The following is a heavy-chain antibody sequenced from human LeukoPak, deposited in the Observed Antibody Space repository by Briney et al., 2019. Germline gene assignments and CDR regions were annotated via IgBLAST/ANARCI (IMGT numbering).Heavy chain of an antibody. Sequence: GGPLRLSCAASGFTFSSYAMSWVRQAPGKGLEWVSAISGSGGSTYYADSVKGRFTISRDNSKNTLYLQMNSLRAEDTAVYYCAEDPNYYDSSGLTYYFDYWGQGTLVTVSS. D-gene: IGHD3-22*01. J-gene: IGHJ4*02. CDR2: ISGSGGST. CDR1: GFTFSSYA. V-gene: IGHV3-23*01. CDR3: AEDPNYYDSSGLTYYFDY.